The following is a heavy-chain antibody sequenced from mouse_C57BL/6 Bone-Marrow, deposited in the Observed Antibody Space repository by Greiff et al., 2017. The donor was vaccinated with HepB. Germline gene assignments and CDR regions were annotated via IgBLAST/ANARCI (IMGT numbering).Heavy chain of an antibody. CDR2: ILPGSGST. CDR3: STTVVATDYYAMDY. Sequence: QVQLKESGAELMKPGASVKLSCKATGYTFTGYWIEWVKQRPGHGLEWIGEILPGSGSTNYNEKFKGKATFTADTSSNTAYIQLSSLTTEDSAIYYCSTTVVATDYYAMDYWGQGTSVTVSS. V-gene: IGHV1-9*01. CDR1: GYTFTGYW. D-gene: IGHD1-1*01. J-gene: IGHJ4*01.